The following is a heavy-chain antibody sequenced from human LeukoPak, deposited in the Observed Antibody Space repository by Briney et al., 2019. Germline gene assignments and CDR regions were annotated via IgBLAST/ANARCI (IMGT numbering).Heavy chain of an antibody. D-gene: IGHD6-19*01. CDR3: ATKQWLAPPPDS. V-gene: IGHV3-74*01. CDR2: INTDGTVT. CDR1: GFTFSKYW. Sequence: PGGSLRLSCAASGFTFSKYWMLWVRQAPGKGLESVSRINTDGTVTTYVDSVKGRFTVSRDNADNKMFLQMNSVRDEDTAVYYCATKQWLAPPPDSWGQGTPVTVSS. J-gene: IGHJ4*02.